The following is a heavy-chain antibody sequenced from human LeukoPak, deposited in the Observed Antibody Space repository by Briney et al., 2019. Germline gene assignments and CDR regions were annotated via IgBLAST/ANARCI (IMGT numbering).Heavy chain of an antibody. CDR1: GYTFTSYG. CDR2: ISAYNGNT. J-gene: IGHJ4*02. D-gene: IGHD6-19*01. Sequence: ASVKVSCKASGYTFTSYGISWVRQAPGQGLEWMGWISAYNGNTNYAQKLQGSVTMTTDTSTSTAYMELRSLRSDDTAVYYCARDSHQWLVSYDYFDYWGQGTLVTVSS. CDR3: ARDSHQWLVSYDYFDY. V-gene: IGHV1-18*01.